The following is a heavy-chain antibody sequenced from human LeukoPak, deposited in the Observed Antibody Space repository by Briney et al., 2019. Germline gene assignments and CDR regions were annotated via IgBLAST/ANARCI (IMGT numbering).Heavy chain of an antibody. D-gene: IGHD2-8*01. CDR2: INPNSGGT. CDR1: GYTFTGYY. V-gene: IGHV1-2*02. CDR3: ARASNWAHDY. Sequence: ASVKVSCKASGYTFTGYYLHWLRQAPGQGLEWMGWINPNSGGTDYAQKFQGRVTMTRDTSINTAYMELSRLTSDDTAIYYCARASNWAHDYWGQGTLVTVSS. J-gene: IGHJ4*02.